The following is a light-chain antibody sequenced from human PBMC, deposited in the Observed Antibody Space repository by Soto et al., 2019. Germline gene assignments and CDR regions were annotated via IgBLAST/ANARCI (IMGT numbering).Light chain of an antibody. CDR1: QSVNSN. CDR2: GAS. V-gene: IGKV3-15*01. Sequence: EIVMTQSPATLSVSPGERATLSCRTSQSVNSNLAWYQQKPGQAPRLLIYGASSRDTGIPARFSGGGSGTEFTLSISSLQSEDFAVYYCHQYNNWPRTFGQGTKVEIK. J-gene: IGKJ1*01. CDR3: HQYNNWPRT.